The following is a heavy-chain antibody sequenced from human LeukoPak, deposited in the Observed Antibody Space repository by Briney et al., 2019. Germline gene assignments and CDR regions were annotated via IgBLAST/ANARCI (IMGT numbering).Heavy chain of an antibody. CDR2: IKQDGGEK. Sequence: GGSLRLSCAASRFTFSNYWMSWVRQAPGNGLEWVANIKQDGGEKNYVDSVKGRFTISRDNAKNSLYLQMNSLRVEDTAVYYCARDHLREGATGASEIWGQGTMVTVSS. CDR1: RFTFSNYW. CDR3: ARDHLREGATGASEI. D-gene: IGHD1-26*01. J-gene: IGHJ3*02. V-gene: IGHV3-7*03.